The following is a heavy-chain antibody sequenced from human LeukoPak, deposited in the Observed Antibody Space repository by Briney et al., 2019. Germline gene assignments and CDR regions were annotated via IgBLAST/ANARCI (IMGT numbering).Heavy chain of an antibody. Sequence: GEPLKISCKASGYSFTTYWIAWVRQMPGKGLEWMGMIYPGDSDTRYSPSFQGQITISVDKSISIAYLQWGSLKASDTAMYYCARLLQGVAGTWGYWGQGTLVTV. V-gene: IGHV5-51*01. CDR1: GYSFTTYW. D-gene: IGHD6-19*01. CDR3: ARLLQGVAGTWGY. J-gene: IGHJ4*02. CDR2: IYPGDSDT.